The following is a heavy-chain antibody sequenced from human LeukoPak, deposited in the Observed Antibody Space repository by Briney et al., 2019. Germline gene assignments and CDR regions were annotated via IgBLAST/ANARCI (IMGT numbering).Heavy chain of an antibody. CDR3: AGGTVGGYYDSSNLDF. D-gene: IGHD3-22*01. Sequence: SETLSLTCTVSGYSISSGYYWSWIRQPPGKGLEWIASIYYSGNTNYYPSLKSRVTISVETSNNQFSLRLTSVTAADTAIYYCAGGTVGGYYDSSNLDFWGQGTLVTVSS. V-gene: IGHV4-61*01. CDR1: GYSISSGYY. CDR2: IYYSGNT. J-gene: IGHJ4*02.